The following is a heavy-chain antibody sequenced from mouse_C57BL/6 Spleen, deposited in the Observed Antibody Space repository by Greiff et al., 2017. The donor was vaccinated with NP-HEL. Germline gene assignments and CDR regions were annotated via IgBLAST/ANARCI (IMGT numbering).Heavy chain of an antibody. CDR1: GYTFTSYW. V-gene: IGHV1-53*01. D-gene: IGHD2-4*01. CDR2: INPSNGGT. CDR3: ARWDYDDFDY. Sequence: QVHVKQPGTELVKPGASVKLSCKASGYTFTSYWMHWVKQRPGQGLEWIGNINPSNGGTNYNEKFKSKATLTVDKSSSTAYMQLSSLTSEDSAVYFCARWDYDDFDYWGQGTTLTVSS. J-gene: IGHJ2*01.